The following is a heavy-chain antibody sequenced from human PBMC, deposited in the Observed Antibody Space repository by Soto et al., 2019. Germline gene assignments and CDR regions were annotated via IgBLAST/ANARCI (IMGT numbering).Heavy chain of an antibody. V-gene: IGHV4-59*01. D-gene: IGHD1-26*01. J-gene: IGHJ5*02. CDR1: GGSISSYY. CDR2: IYYSGST. CDR3: ARSLYSGSYTNWFDP. Sequence: SETLSLTRTVSGGSISSYYWSWIRQPPGKGLEYIGYIYYSGSTNYNPSLKSRVTISVDTSKKQFSLKLSSVTAADTAVYYCARSLYSGSYTNWFDPWGQGTLVTVS.